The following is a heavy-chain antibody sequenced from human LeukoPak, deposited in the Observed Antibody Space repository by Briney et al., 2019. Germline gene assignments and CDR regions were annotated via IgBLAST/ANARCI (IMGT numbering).Heavy chain of an antibody. J-gene: IGHJ3*02. CDR2: VRDNGEN. CDR1: GGSINAYY. D-gene: IGHD5-18*01. V-gene: IGHV4-59*08. Sequence: SESLSLTCTVSGGSINAYYCSWIRQPPGKGLEWIAYVRDNGENNYNPSLKSRVAISVNTANNQISLRLNFVTAADTAIYYCARQPANTAAFDIWGLGTMVTVSS. CDR3: ARQPANTAAFDI.